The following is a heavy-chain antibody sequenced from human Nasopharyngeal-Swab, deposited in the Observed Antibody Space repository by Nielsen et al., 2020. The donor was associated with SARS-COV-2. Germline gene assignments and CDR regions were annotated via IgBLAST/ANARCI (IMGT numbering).Heavy chain of an antibody. CDR1: GFTFSSYA. V-gene: IGHV3-30-3*01. CDR2: ISYDGSNK. Sequence: GESLKISCAASGFTFSSYAVHWVRQATGKGLEWEAVISYDGSNKYYADSVKGRFTISRDNSKNTLYLQMDSLRAEDTAVYYCARGRYCSTTSCYAAYYYHYVDVWDKGTRVTVSS. D-gene: IGHD2-2*01. J-gene: IGHJ6*03. CDR3: ARGRYCSTTSCYAAYYYHYVDV.